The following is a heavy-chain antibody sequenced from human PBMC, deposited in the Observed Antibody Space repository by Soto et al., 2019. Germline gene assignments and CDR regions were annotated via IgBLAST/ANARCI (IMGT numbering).Heavy chain of an antibody. J-gene: IGHJ4*02. Sequence: QITLKESGPPLVKPTQTLALTCTFSGFSLSTSGVGVGWIRQPPGKALEWLALIYWNDDKRYSPSLKSRLTITKDTSKNQVVLTMTNMDPVDTATYYCAHRGHRSVPEYYFDYWGQGTLVTVSS. CDR2: IYWNDDK. V-gene: IGHV2-5*01. CDR3: AHRGHRSVPEYYFDY. CDR1: GFSLSTSGVG.